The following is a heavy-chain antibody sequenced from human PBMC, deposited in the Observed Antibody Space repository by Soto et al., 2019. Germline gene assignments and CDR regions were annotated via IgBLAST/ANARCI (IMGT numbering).Heavy chain of an antibody. CDR3: ATETYYYGSGSYYPFDY. Sequence: EVQLLESGGGLVQPGGSLRLSCAASGFTFSSYAMSWVRQAPGKGLEWVSAISGSGGSTYYADSVKGRFTISRDNSKNTLYMKMNSLRAEDTAVYYCATETYYYGSGSYYPFDYWGQGTLVTVSS. V-gene: IGHV3-23*01. CDR2: ISGSGGST. J-gene: IGHJ4*02. CDR1: GFTFSSYA. D-gene: IGHD3-10*01.